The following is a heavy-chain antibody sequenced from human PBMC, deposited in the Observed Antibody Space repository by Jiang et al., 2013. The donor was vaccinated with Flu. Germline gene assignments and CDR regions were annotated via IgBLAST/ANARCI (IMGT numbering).Heavy chain of an antibody. D-gene: IGHD3-9*01. CDR3: ARVPGIRRLRYFDWLLPYFDY. CDR1: GGSFSGYY. J-gene: IGHJ4*02. V-gene: IGHV4-34*01. Sequence: LLKPSETLSLTCAVYGGSFSGYYWSWIRQPPGKGLEWIGEINHSGSTNYNPSLKSRVTISVDTSKNQFSLKLSSVTAADTAVYYCARVPGIRRLRYFDWLLPYFDYWGQGTLVTVSS. CDR2: INHSGST.